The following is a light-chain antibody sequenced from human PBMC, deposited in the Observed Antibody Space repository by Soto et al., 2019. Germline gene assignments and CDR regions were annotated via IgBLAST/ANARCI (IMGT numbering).Light chain of an antibody. CDR2: MAS. V-gene: IGKV1-5*03. J-gene: IGKJ4*01. Sequence: DIQLTQSPSTLSASVGDRVTITCRASQSITNWLAWYQQKPGKAPKVLIHMASSLKSGVPSRFSGSGSGTELTLTITSLQPDDSATYYCQQYNSLSSVSFGGGTKVDIK. CDR1: QSITNW. CDR3: QQYNSLSSVS.